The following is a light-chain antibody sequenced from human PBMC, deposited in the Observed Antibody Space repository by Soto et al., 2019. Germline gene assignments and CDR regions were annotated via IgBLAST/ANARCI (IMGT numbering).Light chain of an antibody. Sequence: EIVMTQSPATLSVSPGERATLSCRASQSVSSNLAWYQQKPGQAPRLLIYGASTRATGIPARFSDSGSGTEFTLTISSLQSEDFAVYYCQQYHNWPPLTFGGGTKVEIK. J-gene: IGKJ4*01. CDR2: GAS. CDR3: QQYHNWPPLT. V-gene: IGKV3-15*01. CDR1: QSVSSN.